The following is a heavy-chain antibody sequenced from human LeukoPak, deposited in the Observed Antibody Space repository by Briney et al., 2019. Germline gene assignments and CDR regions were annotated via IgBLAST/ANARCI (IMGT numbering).Heavy chain of an antibody. CDR1: GYTFTSYG. CDR2: ISAYNGNT. J-gene: IGHJ4*02. Sequence: ASVKVSCKASGYTFTSYGISWVRQAPGQGLEWMGWISAYNGNTNYAQKLQGRVTMTTDTSTSTAYMGLRSLRSDDTAVYYCARDGIVVVTAFPQVFDHTKDYWGQGTLVTVSS. D-gene: IGHD2-21*02. V-gene: IGHV1-18*01. CDR3: ARDGIVVVTAFPQVFDHTKDY.